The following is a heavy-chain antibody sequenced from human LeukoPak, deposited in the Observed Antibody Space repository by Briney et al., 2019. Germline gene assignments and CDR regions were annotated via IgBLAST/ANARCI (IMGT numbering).Heavy chain of an antibody. CDR2: INPNSGGT. D-gene: IGHD3-22*01. Sequence: VASVKVSCKASGYTFTGYYMHWVRQAPGQGLEWMGWINPNSGGTNYAQKFQGRVTMTRATSISTAYMELSRLRSDDTAVYYCARNFYFDSSGYYHYWGQGTLVTVSS. CDR3: ARNFYFDSSGYYHY. V-gene: IGHV1-2*02. CDR1: GYTFTGYY. J-gene: IGHJ4*02.